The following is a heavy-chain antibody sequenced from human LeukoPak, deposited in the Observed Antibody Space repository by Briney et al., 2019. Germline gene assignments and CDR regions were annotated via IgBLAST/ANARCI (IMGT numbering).Heavy chain of an antibody. D-gene: IGHD2-15*01. CDR1: GFTFSRYT. CDR2: ISHDGSNK. V-gene: IGHV3-30*04. CDR3: ARRPDTKYCSGGSCQGFDS. Sequence: PGGSLRLSCVASGFTFSRYTMHWVRQAPGKGLQWVAVISHDGSNKYYADSVKGRFIISRDNSKNTLYLQMNSLRVEDTAVYYCARRPDTKYCSGGSCQGFDSWGQGTLVTVSS. J-gene: IGHJ5*01.